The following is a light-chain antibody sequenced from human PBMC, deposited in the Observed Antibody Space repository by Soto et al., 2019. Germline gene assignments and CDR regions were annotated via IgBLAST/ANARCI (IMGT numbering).Light chain of an antibody. V-gene: IGKV3D-15*01. Sequence: EIVMTQSPATLSVSPVERSTLSCRASQSVSSNLAWYQQKPGQAPRLLISGASSRATGIPDRFSGSGSGTDFTLRISRLEPEDFAVYYCKQYSSLWKCGQGNKGAIK. CDR1: QSVSSN. CDR2: GAS. J-gene: IGKJ1*01. CDR3: KQYSSLWK.